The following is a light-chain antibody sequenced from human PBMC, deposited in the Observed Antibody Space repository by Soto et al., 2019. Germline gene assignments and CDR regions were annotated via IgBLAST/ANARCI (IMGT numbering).Light chain of an antibody. CDR1: SSNIGAGYD. J-gene: IGLJ3*02. V-gene: IGLV1-40*01. Sequence: QSVLTQPPSVSGAPGQRVTISCTGSSSNIGAGYDVHWYQQLPGTAPKLLIYGNTNRPSGVPDRFSGSKSDTSASLAITGLQAEDEADYYCQSYDNSLSGAWVFGGGTQLTVL. CDR3: QSYDNSLSGAWV. CDR2: GNT.